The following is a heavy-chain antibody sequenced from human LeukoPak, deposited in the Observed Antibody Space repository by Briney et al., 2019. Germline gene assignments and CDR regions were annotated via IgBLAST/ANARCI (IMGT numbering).Heavy chain of an antibody. CDR2: MNPNSGNT. Sequence: ASVKVSCKASGYIFTNYDINWVRQATGQGPEWMAWMNPNSGNTGYAQKFQGRITLTRDASISTAYMELSSLTSEDTAVYYCARGPILVRGVIMADSVGGLDVWGQGTTVTVSS. V-gene: IGHV1-8*01. J-gene: IGHJ6*02. CDR1: GYIFTNYD. D-gene: IGHD3-10*01. CDR3: ARGPILVRGVIMADSVGGLDV.